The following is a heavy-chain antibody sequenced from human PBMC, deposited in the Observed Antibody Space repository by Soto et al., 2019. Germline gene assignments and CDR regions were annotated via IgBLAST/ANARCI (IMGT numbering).Heavy chain of an antibody. D-gene: IGHD6-25*01. CDR3: AREWQRGTDY. CDR1: GYTFTTYF. V-gene: IGHV1-2*02. Sequence: QVQLVQSGAEVVKPGASVKVSCKASGYTFTTYFLHWVRQAPGQGLEWLGWIFPGSGGTYYAQKFQGRVTMTRDTSINTAYMELSRLTSDDTGVYYCAREWQRGTDYWGQGALITVSS. J-gene: IGHJ4*02. CDR2: IFPGSGGT.